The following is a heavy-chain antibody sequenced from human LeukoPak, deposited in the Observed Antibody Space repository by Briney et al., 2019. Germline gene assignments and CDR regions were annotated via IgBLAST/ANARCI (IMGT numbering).Heavy chain of an antibody. CDR2: IISTGSTM. CDR3: ARDSSAYRDAFDI. CDR1: GFTFSDHY. V-gene: IGHV3-11*04. D-gene: IGHD3-22*01. Sequence: PGGSLRLSCAASGFTFSDHYMTRIRQAPGKGLEWLSYIISTGSTMYYADSVKARFTLSRYKAKNSLYLQMNSLRAEDTAVYYCARDSSAYRDAFDIWGQGTMVTVSS. J-gene: IGHJ3*02.